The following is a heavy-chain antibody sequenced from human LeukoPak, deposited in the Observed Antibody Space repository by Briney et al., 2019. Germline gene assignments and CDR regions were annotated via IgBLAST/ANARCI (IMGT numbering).Heavy chain of an antibody. CDR1: GFPFSNYG. D-gene: IGHD3-22*01. V-gene: IGHV3-23*01. Sequence: GSLSLSCAASGFPFSNYGMSWVRQAPGKGLEWVSSISGSGDNTYYADSVKGRSAISRDNSKNTLYLQMDSLRVEDTAVYHCAKTNGYYDYWGRGTLVTVSS. J-gene: IGHJ4*02. CDR3: AKTNGYYDY. CDR2: ISGSGDNT.